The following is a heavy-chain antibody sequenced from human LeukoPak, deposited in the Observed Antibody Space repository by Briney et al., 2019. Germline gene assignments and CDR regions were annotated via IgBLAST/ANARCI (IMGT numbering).Heavy chain of an antibody. CDR2: ITWNSDIK. CDR1: GFSFGDYA. J-gene: IGHJ4*02. V-gene: IGHV3-9*01. D-gene: IGHD4/OR15-4a*01. CDR3: ARGGQSPVGASHWVFPIDY. Sequence: PGGSLRLSCAASGFSFGDYAMHWVRQAPGKGLEWVSGITWNSDIKAYADAVKGRFTVSRDNAKNSLYLQMNSLRAEDTAVYYCARGGQSPVGASHWVFPIDYWGQGTLVTVSS.